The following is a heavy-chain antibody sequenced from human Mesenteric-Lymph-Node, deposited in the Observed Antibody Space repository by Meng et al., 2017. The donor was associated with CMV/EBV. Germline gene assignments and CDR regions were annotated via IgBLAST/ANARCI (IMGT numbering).Heavy chain of an antibody. CDR2: ISSSSYI. J-gene: IGHJ4*02. Sequence: FTFSSYSMNWVRQAPGKGLEWVSSISSSSYIYYADSVKGRFTISRDNAKNSLYLQMNSLRAEDTAVYYCARGLNDFWSGYYNYFDYWGQGTLVTVSS. CDR1: FTFSSYS. V-gene: IGHV3-21*01. D-gene: IGHD3-3*01. CDR3: ARGLNDFWSGYYNYFDY.